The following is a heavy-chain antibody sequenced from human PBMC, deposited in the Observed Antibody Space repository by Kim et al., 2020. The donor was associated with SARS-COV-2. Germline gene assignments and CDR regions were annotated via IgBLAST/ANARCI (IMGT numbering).Heavy chain of an antibody. D-gene: IGHD3-22*01. J-gene: IGHJ4*02. Sequence: GGSLRLSCTASGFAFSTYGMHWVRQAPGKGLEWVAATPYDGSNKYYADSVKGRFTISRDNSKNTLYLQMNSLRDEDTAVYYCARRDYYDSSGYFEGGFDYWGQGTLVTVSS. CDR2: TPYDGSNK. V-gene: IGHV3-33*05. CDR1: GFAFSTYG. CDR3: ARRDYYDSSGYFEGGFDY.